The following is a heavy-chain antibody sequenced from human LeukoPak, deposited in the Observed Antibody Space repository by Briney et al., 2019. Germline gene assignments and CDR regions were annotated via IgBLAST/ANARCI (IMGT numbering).Heavy chain of an antibody. J-gene: IGHJ6*04. D-gene: IGHD3-3*01. CDR2: ISYDGSNK. V-gene: IGHV3-30-3*01. CDR1: GFTFSSYA. Sequence: GRSLRLSCAASGFTFSSYAMHWVRQAPGKGLEWVAVISYDGSNKYYADSVKGRFTISRDNSKNTLYLQMNSLRAEDTAVYYCARDTEPVLRFLEWRRSDGLDVWGKGTTVTVSS. CDR3: ARDTEPVLRFLEWRRSDGLDV.